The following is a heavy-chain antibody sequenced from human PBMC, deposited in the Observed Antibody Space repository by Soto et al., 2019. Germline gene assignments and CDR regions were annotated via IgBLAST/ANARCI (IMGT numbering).Heavy chain of an antibody. CDR3: ARVEASRFGELLGH. CDR2: IYSGGST. Sequence: GGSLRLSCAASGFTVSSNYMSWVRQAPGKGLEWVSVIYSGGSTYYADSEKGRFTISRDNSKNTLYLQMNSLRAEDTAVYYCARVEASRFGELLGHWGQGTLVTVPS. V-gene: IGHV3-66*01. D-gene: IGHD3-10*01. J-gene: IGHJ4*02. CDR1: GFTVSSNY.